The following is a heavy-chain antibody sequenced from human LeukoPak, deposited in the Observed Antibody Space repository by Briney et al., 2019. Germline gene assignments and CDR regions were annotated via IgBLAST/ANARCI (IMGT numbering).Heavy chain of an antibody. CDR1: GFTVSSTY. CDR2: IYNGGST. Sequence: GGSLRLSCAASGFTVSSTYMNWVRRAPGRGLEWVSVIYNGGSTSYADSVKGRFTISRDNSKNTLYLQMNSLRVEDTAIYYCAKGRGYCTGGSCYSDYWGQGTLVTVSS. D-gene: IGHD2-15*01. J-gene: IGHJ4*02. V-gene: IGHV3-53*01. CDR3: AKGRGYCTGGSCYSDY.